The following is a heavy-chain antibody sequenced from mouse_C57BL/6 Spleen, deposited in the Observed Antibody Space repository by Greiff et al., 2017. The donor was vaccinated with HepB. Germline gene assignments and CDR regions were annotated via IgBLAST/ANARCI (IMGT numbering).Heavy chain of an antibody. V-gene: IGHV1-5*01. J-gene: IGHJ3*01. Sequence: EVQLQQSGTVLARPGASVKMSCKTSGYTFTSYWMHWVKQRPGQGLEWIGAIYPGNSDTSYNQKFKGKAKLTAVTSASTAYMELSSLTNEDSAVYYCTRVYGNYVPWFAYWGQGTLVTVSA. CDR3: TRVYGNYVPWFAY. CDR2: IYPGNSDT. CDR1: GYTFTSYW. D-gene: IGHD2-10*02.